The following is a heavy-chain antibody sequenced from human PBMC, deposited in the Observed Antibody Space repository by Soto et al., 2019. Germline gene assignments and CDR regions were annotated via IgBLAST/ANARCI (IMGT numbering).Heavy chain of an antibody. CDR2: LYYSGST. CDR1: GGSISSYY. Sequence: LSLTCTVSGGSISSYYWSWIRQPPGKGLEWIGYLYYSGSTNYNPSLKSRVTISVDTSKNQFSLKLSSVTAADTAVYYCPRGSAVGIQLWLSTGRYYGMDVWGQGTTVTVS. V-gene: IGHV4-59*01. CDR3: PRGSAVGIQLWLSTGRYYGMDV. D-gene: IGHD5-18*01. J-gene: IGHJ6*02.